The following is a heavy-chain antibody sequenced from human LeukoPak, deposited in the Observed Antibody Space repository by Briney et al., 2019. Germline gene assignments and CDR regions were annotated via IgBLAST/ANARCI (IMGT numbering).Heavy chain of an antibody. D-gene: IGHD4-23*01. V-gene: IGHV3-30-3*01. Sequence: GGSLRLSCAASGFTFSSYAMHWVRQAPGKGLEWVAVISYDGSNKYYADSVKGRFTISRDNSKNTLYLQMNSLGAEDTAVYYCARETPQIYMTNGPNFGMDVWGQGTTVTVSS. J-gene: IGHJ6*02. CDR3: ARETPQIYMTNGPNFGMDV. CDR2: ISYDGSNK. CDR1: GFTFSSYA.